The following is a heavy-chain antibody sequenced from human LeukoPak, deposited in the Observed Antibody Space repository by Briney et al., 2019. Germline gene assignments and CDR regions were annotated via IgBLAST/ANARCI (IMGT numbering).Heavy chain of an antibody. V-gene: IGHV3-9*01. CDR1: GFTFDDYA. CDR2: ISWNSGSI. D-gene: IGHD3-16*01. J-gene: IGHJ6*02. Sequence: GRSLRLSCAASGFTFDDYAMHWVRQAPGKGLEWVSGISWNSGSIGYADPVKGRFTISRDNAKNSLYLQMNSLRAEDTALYYCAKDVGGATYYYIGMDVWGQGTTVTVSS. CDR3: AKDVGGATYYYIGMDV.